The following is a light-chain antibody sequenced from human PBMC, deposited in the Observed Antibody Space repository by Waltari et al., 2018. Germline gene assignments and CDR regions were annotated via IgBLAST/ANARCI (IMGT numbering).Light chain of an antibody. V-gene: IGLV1-47*01. CDR3: AAWDDSLSSWL. CDR2: RDD. CDR1: SSNIGTNY. Sequence: SVLTQPPSASGTPGQRVTMFCSGGSSNIGTNYAYWYKHLPGAAPKVLIFRDDQRPSGVPDRFSGSKSGTSASLTISGLRSDDEADYYCAAWDDSLSSWLFGGGTKLTVL. J-gene: IGLJ3*02.